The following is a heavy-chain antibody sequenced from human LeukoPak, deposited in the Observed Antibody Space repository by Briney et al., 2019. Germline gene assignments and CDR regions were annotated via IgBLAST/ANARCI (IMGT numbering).Heavy chain of an antibody. CDR1: GGSISSSSYY. D-gene: IGHD3-9*01. Sequence: TTSETLSLTCTVSGGSISSSSYYWGWIRQPPGKGLEWIGEINHSGSTNYNPSLKSRVTISVDTSKNQFSLKLSSVTAADTAVYYCARETARTYYDILTGYYPPYYYYYMDVWGKGTTVTVSS. CDR2: INHSGST. CDR3: ARETARTYYDILTGYYPPYYYYYMDV. V-gene: IGHV4-39*07. J-gene: IGHJ6*03.